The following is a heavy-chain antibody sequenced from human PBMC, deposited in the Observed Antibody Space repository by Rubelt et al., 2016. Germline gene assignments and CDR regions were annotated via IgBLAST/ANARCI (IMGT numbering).Heavy chain of an antibody. J-gene: IGHJ6*02. V-gene: IGHV4-34*01. CDR1: GGSFSGYY. Sequence: QVQLQQWGAGLLKPSETLSLTCAVYGGSFSGYYWSWIRQPPGKGLEWIGEINHSGSTNYNPSLKSRVTVTAADTAVYYCARHRLLMVYARYYYYGMDVWGQGTTVTVSS. CDR3: MDV. CDR2: INHSGST. D-gene: IGHD2-8*01.